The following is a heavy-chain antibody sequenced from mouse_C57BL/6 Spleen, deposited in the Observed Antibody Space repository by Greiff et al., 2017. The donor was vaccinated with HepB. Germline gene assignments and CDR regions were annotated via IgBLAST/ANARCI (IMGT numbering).Heavy chain of an antibody. CDR3: AFPYYGSSYDYFDY. J-gene: IGHJ2*01. D-gene: IGHD1-1*01. Sequence: VQLQQSVAELVRPGASVKLSCTASGFNIKNTYMHWVKQRPEQGLEWIGRIDPANGNTKYAPKFQGKATITADTYSNTAYLQLSSLTSEDTAIYYCAFPYYGSSYDYFDYWGQGTTLTVSS. V-gene: IGHV14-3*01. CDR1: GFNIKNTY. CDR2: IDPANGNT.